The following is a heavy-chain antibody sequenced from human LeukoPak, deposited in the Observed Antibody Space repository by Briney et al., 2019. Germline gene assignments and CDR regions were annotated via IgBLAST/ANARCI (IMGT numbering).Heavy chain of an antibody. J-gene: IGHJ4*02. CDR3: SGGSRFVDY. D-gene: IGHD3-10*01. V-gene: IGHV3-7*04. Sequence: GGSLRLSCAASGFIFINYWMTWVRQAPGKGLEWVANIKEDGSEKYYVDSVKGRFTISRDNAKNSLYLQMNSLRAEDTAVYYCSGGSRFVDYWGQGTLVTVSS. CDR2: IKEDGSEK. CDR1: GFIFINYW.